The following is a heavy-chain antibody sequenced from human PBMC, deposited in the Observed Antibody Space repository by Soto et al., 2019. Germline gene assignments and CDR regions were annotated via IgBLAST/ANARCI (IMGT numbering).Heavy chain of an antibody. CDR2: ISAYNGNT. Sequence: GASVKVSCKASGYTFTSYGISWVRQAPGQGLEWMGWISAYNGNTNYAQKLQGRVTMTTDTSTSTAYMELRSLRSDDTAVYYCARERGLVVPAAMVGYWGQGTLVTVS. J-gene: IGHJ4*02. D-gene: IGHD2-2*01. CDR1: GYTFTSYG. CDR3: ARERGLVVPAAMVGY. V-gene: IGHV1-18*01.